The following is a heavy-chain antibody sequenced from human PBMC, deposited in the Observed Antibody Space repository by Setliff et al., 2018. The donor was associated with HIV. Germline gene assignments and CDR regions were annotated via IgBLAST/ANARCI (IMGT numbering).Heavy chain of an antibody. V-gene: IGHV3-74*03. CDR1: GFTLSSYW. CDR2: INNDGSRT. J-gene: IGHJ4*02. Sequence: GGSLRLSCAASGFTLSSYWMHWVRQAPGKGLVWVSCINNDGSRTKYADSVKGRLTISRDNAKNTVYLQMNSLRAEDTAVYYCARAAPDYFDYWGQGTLVTVSS. CDR3: ARAAPDYFDY.